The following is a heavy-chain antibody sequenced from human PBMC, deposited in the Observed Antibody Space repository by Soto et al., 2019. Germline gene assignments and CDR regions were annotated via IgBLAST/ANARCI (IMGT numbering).Heavy chain of an antibody. V-gene: IGHV3-30*18. J-gene: IGHJ6*02. D-gene: IGHD3-3*01. Sequence: PVGSLRLSCAASGFTFSSYGMHWVRQAPGKGLEWVAVISYDGSNKYYADSVKVRFTISRDNSKNTLYLQMNSLRAEDTAVYYCAKDWRSYTIFGVVSPNYYYYGMDVWGQGTTVTVSS. CDR1: GFTFSSYG. CDR2: ISYDGSNK. CDR3: AKDWRSYTIFGVVSPNYYYYGMDV.